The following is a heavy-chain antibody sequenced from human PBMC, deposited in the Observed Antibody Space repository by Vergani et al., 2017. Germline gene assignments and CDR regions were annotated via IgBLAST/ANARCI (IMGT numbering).Heavy chain of an antibody. CDR2: MDYSGST. J-gene: IGHJ4*02. V-gene: IGHV4-38-2*02. Sequence: QVQLQESGPGLVKPSETLSLTCTVSGDSVISTDYHWGWIRQPPGKGLEWIGSMDYSGSTSYNPSLESRVTISVDTSKNQFSLKLSSVTAADTAVYYCARGGYYDFWSGYSREVNFDYWGQGTLVTVSS. CDR1: GDSVISTDYH. D-gene: IGHD3-3*01. CDR3: ARGGYYDFWSGYSREVNFDY.